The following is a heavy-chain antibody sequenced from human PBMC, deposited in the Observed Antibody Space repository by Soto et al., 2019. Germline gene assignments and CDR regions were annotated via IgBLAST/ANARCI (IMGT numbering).Heavy chain of an antibody. CDR1: GGTFSSYA. CDR2: IIPIFGTA. Sequence: VASVKVSCKASGGTFSSYAISWVRQAPGQGLEWMGGIIPIFGTANYAQKFQGRVTITADESTSTAYMELSSLRSADTAVYYCARCPSSSYYYYYGMDVWGQGTTVTVSS. J-gene: IGHJ6*02. CDR3: ARCPSSSYYYYYGMDV. V-gene: IGHV1-69*13. D-gene: IGHD6-6*01.